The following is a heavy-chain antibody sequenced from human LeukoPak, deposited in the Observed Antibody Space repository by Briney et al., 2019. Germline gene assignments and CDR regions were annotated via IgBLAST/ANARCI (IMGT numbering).Heavy chain of an antibody. CDR2: IYTSGST. CDR3: ARSVADWELLGNYFDY. CDR1: GGSISSYY. D-gene: IGHD1-26*01. V-gene: IGHV4-4*07. J-gene: IGHJ4*02. Sequence: ASETLSLTCTVSGGSISSYYWSWIRQPAGKGLEWIGRIYTSGSTNYSPSLKSRVTMSVDTSKNQFSLKLSSVTAADTAVYYCARSVADWELLGNYFDYWGQGTLVTVSS.